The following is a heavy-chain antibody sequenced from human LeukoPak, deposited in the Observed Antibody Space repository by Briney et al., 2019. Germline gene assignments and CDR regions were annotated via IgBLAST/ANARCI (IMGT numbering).Heavy chain of an antibody. CDR1: GGPLSTYT. V-gene: IGHV4-59*01. Sequence: PSETLSLTCGVSGGPLSTYTWSWVRQSPGKGLEWIGYIYHGGTTSYSPSLKSRAIISAHTARNQFSLRLRSVTAADTAIYYCARDTSVGSGMQYWGQGTLVSVSS. D-gene: IGHD3-10*01. CDR3: ARDTSVGSGMQY. J-gene: IGHJ4*02. CDR2: IYHGGTT.